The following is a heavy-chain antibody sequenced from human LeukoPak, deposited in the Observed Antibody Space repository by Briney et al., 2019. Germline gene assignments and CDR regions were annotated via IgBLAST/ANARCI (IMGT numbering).Heavy chain of an antibody. J-gene: IGHJ3*02. CDR1: GFTFSNEW. CDR3: ARDRTNDYGNDVGAFDI. D-gene: IGHD4-11*01. V-gene: IGHV3-7*01. Sequence: GGPLRLSCAASGFTFSNEWMSWVRQAPGKGLEGVANIKGGGREKYYVDSVKGRFTISRDNAKNSLYLQMNSLRAEDTAVYHCARDRTNDYGNDVGAFDIWGQGTMVTVSS. CDR2: IKGGGREK.